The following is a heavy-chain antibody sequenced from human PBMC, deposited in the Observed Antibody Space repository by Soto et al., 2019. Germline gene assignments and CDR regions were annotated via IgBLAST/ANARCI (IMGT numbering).Heavy chain of an antibody. CDR2: IYYSGST. Sequence: SEILSLTCTVSGGSISSGGYYWSWIRQHPGKGLEWIGYIYYSGSTYYNPSLKSRVTISVDTSKNQFSLKLSSVTAADTAVYYCAREGLRGYYYGMDVWGQGTTVTVSS. D-gene: IGHD3-16*01. CDR1: GGSISSGGYY. V-gene: IGHV4-31*03. J-gene: IGHJ6*02. CDR3: AREGLRGYYYGMDV.